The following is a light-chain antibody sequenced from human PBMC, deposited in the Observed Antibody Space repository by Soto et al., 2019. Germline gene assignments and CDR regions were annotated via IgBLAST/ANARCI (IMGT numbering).Light chain of an antibody. V-gene: IGKV1-12*01. CDR1: EDISTW. J-gene: IGKJ5*01. Sequence: DIQMTQSPSSVSASVADRVTITCRSSEDISTWLAWYQQKPGKAPKLLIYAASSLQSGVPSRFSGSGSGTDFTLTISSLQPEDFATYYCQQFRSFPITFGQGTRLEIK. CDR2: AAS. CDR3: QQFRSFPIT.